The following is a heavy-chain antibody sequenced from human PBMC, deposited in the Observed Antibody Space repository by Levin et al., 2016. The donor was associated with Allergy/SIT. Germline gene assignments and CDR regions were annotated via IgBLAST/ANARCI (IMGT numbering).Heavy chain of an antibody. CDR1: GFTFSSHN. D-gene: IGHD6-13*01. J-gene: IGHJ4*02. V-gene: IGHV3-48*02. CDR3: AATPAAGSSFNY. CDR2: IRSSGNTI. Sequence: GSLRLSCAASGFTFSSHNMNWVRQAPGKGLEWVSYIRSSGNTIYYADSVKGRFTISRDNAENSLYLQMNSLRDEDTAVYYCAATPAAGSSFNYWGQGTLVTVSS.